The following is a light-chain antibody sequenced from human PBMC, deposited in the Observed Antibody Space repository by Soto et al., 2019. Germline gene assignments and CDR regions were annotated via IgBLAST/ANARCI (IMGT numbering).Light chain of an antibody. V-gene: IGKV1-39*01. CDR2: AAS. CDR1: QPIGTS. Sequence: DIQMTQSPSTLSASVGDSVTVTCRASQPIGTSLHWYQQKPGKAPKVLISAASRLQSGVSSRFSGSGSRTHFALTISNLQPEDFATYYCQQGYTTLWTFGQGTKVELK. CDR3: QQGYTTLWT. J-gene: IGKJ1*01.